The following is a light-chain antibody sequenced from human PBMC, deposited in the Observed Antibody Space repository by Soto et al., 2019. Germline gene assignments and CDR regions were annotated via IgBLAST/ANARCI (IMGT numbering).Light chain of an antibody. CDR1: SSDVGGYNY. V-gene: IGLV2-14*01. J-gene: IGLJ2*01. CDR2: DVS. CDR3: SSYTSSSTLAVV. Sequence: QSALTQPASVSGSPGQSITISCTGTSSDVGGYNYVSWYQQHPGTAPKLMIYDVSNRPSGVSNRFSGSKSGNTASLTISGLQAEDEADYYCSSYTSSSTLAVVFGGGTKLTVL.